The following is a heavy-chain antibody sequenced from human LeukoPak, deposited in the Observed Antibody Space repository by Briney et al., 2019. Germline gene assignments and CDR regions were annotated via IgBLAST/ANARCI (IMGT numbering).Heavy chain of an antibody. CDR3: ARASSTAVAIYYYYDMDV. V-gene: IGHV1-46*01. CDR1: GYTFSSYC. D-gene: IGHD6-19*01. J-gene: IGHJ6*02. Sequence: ASVKVSCKASGYTFSSYCMHWVRQAPGQGLEWMGMIDPSDGNTTYTQKFQGRVTMTRDTSTSTVYMELSSLGSEDTAVYYCARASSTAVAIYYYYDMDVWGQGTTVTVSS. CDR2: IDPSDGNT.